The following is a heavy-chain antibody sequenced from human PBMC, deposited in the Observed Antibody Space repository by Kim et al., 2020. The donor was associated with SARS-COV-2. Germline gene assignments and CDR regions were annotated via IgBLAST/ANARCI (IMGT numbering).Heavy chain of an antibody. D-gene: IGHD6-13*01. J-gene: IGHJ4*02. CDR1: GFTFDDYT. CDR2: ISWDGGST. V-gene: IGHV3-43*01. CDR3: AKDGGAAAGAGIFDY. Sequence: GGSLRLSCAASGFTFDDYTMHWVRQAPGKGLEWVSLISWDGGSTYYADSVKGRFTISRDNSKNSLYLQMNSLRTEDTALYYCAKDGGAAAGAGIFDYWGQGTLVTVSS.